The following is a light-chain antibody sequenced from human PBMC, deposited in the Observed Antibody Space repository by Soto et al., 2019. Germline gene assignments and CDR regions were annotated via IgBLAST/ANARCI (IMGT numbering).Light chain of an antibody. J-gene: IGKJ2*01. V-gene: IGKV3-20*01. CDR3: QQYDSSPLYT. CDR1: QSVRGNY. CDR2: GAS. Sequence: DIVLTQSPGTLSLSPGERATLSCRASQSVRGNYLAWYQQKPGQAPRLLIYGASSRATGIPDRFSGSGSGTDFTLTISRLEPEEFEVYYCQQYDSSPLYTFGQGTKLEIK.